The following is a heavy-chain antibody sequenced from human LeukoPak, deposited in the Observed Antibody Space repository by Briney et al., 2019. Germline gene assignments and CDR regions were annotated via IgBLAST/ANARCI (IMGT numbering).Heavy chain of an antibody. J-gene: IGHJ6*02. CDR1: GGSISSSHW. CDR2: INHSGST. V-gene: IGHV4-4*02. Sequence: PSETLSLTCAVSGGSISSSHWWGWVRQPPGKGLEWIGEINHSGSTNYNPSLKSRVTISVDTSKNQFSLKLSSVTAADTAVYYCARGPVVVAATPYYYYGMDVWGQGTTVTVSS. D-gene: IGHD2-15*01. CDR3: ARGPVVVAATPYYYYGMDV.